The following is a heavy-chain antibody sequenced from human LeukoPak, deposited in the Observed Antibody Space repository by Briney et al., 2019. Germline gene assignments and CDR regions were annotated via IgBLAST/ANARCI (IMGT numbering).Heavy chain of an antibody. CDR3: ARDLPSTILHYGSGSYFDY. CDR1: GFTFDDYA. J-gene: IGHJ4*02. V-gene: IGHV3-21*01. CDR2: ISSSRRYI. Sequence: PVGSLRLSFAGSGFTFDDYAMQWVRQAPGKGMEWVSSISSSRRYIYYAASVKGRFTICRDNAKNLLYLQMNSLRAEDTAVYYCARDLPSTILHYGSGSYFDYRGQGNLVTVSS. D-gene: IGHD3-10*01.